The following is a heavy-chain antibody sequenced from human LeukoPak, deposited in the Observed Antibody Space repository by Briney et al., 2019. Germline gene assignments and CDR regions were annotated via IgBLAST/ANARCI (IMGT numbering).Heavy chain of an antibody. CDR1: GFTFSKYA. CDR2: ISGSGGST. J-gene: IGHJ4*02. CDR3: AKGSHQWLDLIHRHY. Sequence: GGSLRLSCAASGFTFSKYAMSWVRQAPGKGLGWVSTISGSGGSTYYADSVKGRFTISRDNSKKTLYLQMNSLRADDTAVYYCAKGSHQWLDLIHRHYWGQGTLVTVSS. V-gene: IGHV3-23*01. D-gene: IGHD6-19*01.